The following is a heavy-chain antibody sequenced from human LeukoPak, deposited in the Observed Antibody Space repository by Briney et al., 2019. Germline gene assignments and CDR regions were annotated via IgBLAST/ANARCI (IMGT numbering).Heavy chain of an antibody. CDR2: IYYSGST. Sequence: PSETLSLTCTVSGGSISSGGYYWSWLRQHPGKGLEWIGYIYYSGSTYYNPSLKSRVTISVDTSKNQFSLKLSSVTAADTAVYYCARVARFYDSRGAQKTGFDYWGQGTLVTVSS. J-gene: IGHJ4*02. V-gene: IGHV4-31*03. D-gene: IGHD3-22*01. CDR3: ARVARFYDSRGAQKTGFDY. CDR1: GGSISSGGYY.